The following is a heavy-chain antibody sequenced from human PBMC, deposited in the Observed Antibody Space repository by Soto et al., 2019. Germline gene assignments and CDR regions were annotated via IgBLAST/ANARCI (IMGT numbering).Heavy chain of an antibody. CDR2: INHSGST. V-gene: IGHV4-34*01. Sequence: SETLSLTCAVYGGSFSGYYWSWIRQPPGKGLEWIGEINHSGSTNYNPSLKSRVTISVDTSKNQFSLKLSSVTAADTAVYYCARATRIVVVPAAQSYYMDVWGKGTTVTVSS. D-gene: IGHD2-2*01. J-gene: IGHJ6*03. CDR1: GGSFSGYY. CDR3: ARATRIVVVPAAQSYYMDV.